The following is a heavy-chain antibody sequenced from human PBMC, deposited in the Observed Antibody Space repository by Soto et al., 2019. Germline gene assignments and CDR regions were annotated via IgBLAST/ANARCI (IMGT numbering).Heavy chain of an antibody. V-gene: IGHV3-30-3*01. J-gene: IGHJ6*02. CDR2: TSYDGSNT. CDR1: GFTFSSYE. CDR3: ARRSTVSYHAMDV. D-gene: IGHD4-17*01. Sequence: QVQLVESGGGVVQPGRSLRLSCAASGFTFSSYEMHWVRQAQGKGLEWVAITSYDGSNTYYADSVKGRFTISRDNSKNTLDLQMDRLTFGDTTVYYCARRSTVSYHAMDVWGQGTTVTVSS.